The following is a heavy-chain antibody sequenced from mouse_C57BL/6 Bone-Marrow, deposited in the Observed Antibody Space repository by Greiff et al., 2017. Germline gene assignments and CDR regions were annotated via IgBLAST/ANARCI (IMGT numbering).Heavy chain of an antibody. CDR1: GYTFTSYW. CDR3: AGRIYYDYEGFAY. D-gene: IGHD2-4*01. J-gene: IGHJ3*01. Sequence: VQLQQPGAELVKPGASVKLSCKASGYTFTSYWMHWVKQRPGQGLEWIGMIHPNSGSTNYNEKFKSKATLTVDKSSSTAYMQLSSLTSEDSAVYSCAGRIYYDYEGFAYWGQGTLVTVSA. V-gene: IGHV1-64*01. CDR2: IHPNSGST.